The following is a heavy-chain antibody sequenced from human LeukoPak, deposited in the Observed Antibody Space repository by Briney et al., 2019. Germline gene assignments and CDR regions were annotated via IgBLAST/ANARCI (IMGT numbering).Heavy chain of an antibody. V-gene: IGHV4-59*01. CDR3: ARENIVVEPAAIHNWFDP. CDR1: GGSISSYY. Sequence: SETLSLTCTVSGGSISSYYWSWIRQPPGKGLEWNGYIYYSGSTNYNPSLKSRVTISVDTSKNQFSLKLSSATAADAAVYYCARENIVVEPAAIHNWFDPWGQGTLVTVSS. D-gene: IGHD2-2*01. CDR2: IYYSGST. J-gene: IGHJ5*02.